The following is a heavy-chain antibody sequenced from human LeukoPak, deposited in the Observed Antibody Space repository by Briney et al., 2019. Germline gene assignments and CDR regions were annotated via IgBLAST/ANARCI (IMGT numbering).Heavy chain of an antibody. CDR3: ARLNYYDSRNY. CDR1: GYTFTSYY. CDR2: INPTGDST. J-gene: IGHJ4*02. V-gene: IGHV1-46*01. Sequence: ASVKVSCKASGYTFTSYYMHWVRQAPGQGLEWMGLINPTGDSTGYAQKFQGRVTMTRDMSTSTDYLGLSSLRAEDTAVYYCARLNYYDSRNYWGQGTLVTVSS. D-gene: IGHD3-22*01.